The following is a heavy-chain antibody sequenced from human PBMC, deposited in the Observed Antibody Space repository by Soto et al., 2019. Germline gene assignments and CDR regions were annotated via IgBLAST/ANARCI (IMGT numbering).Heavy chain of an antibody. D-gene: IGHD5-18*01. CDR1: GYTFTSYA. CDR2: INAGNGNT. J-gene: IGHJ6*02. Sequence: ASVKVSCKASGYTFTSYAMHWVRQAPGQRLEWMGWINAGNGNTKYSQKFQGRVTITRDTSASTAYMELSSLRSEDTAVYYCAGAMASDDYYYYGMDVWGQGTTVTAP. V-gene: IGHV1-3*01. CDR3: AGAMASDDYYYYGMDV.